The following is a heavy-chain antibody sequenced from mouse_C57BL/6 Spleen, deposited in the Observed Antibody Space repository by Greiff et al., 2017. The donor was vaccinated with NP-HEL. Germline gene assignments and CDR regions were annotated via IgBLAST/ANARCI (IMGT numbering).Heavy chain of an antibody. J-gene: IGHJ4*01. CDR1: GYTFTSYW. CDR2: IYPSDSET. Sequence: QVQLQQPGAELVRPGSSVKLSCKASGYTFTSYWMDWVKQRPGQGLEWIGNIYPSDSETHYTQKFKDKATLTVDKSSSTAYMQLSSLPSEDSAVYYCAGGGYSAMDYWGQGTSVTVSS. CDR3: AGGGYSAMDY. V-gene: IGHV1-61*01.